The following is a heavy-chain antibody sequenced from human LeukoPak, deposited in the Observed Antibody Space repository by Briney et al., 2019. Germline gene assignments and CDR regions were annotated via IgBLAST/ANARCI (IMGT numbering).Heavy chain of an antibody. J-gene: IGHJ4*02. CDR3: ARQDYGDYPPFDY. CDR2: ISSSSSTI. D-gene: IGHD4-17*01. Sequence: GGSLRLSCAASGFTFSSYSMNWVRQAPGKGLEWVSYISSSSSTIYCADSVKGRFTISRDNAKNSLYLQMNSLRAEDTAVYYCARQDYGDYPPFDYWGQGTLVTVSS. CDR1: GFTFSSYS. V-gene: IGHV3-48*01.